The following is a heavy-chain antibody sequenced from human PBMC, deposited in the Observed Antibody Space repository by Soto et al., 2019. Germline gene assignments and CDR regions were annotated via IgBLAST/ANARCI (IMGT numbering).Heavy chain of an antibody. CDR2: ISGSGTTN. D-gene: IGHD1-26*01. J-gene: IGHJ5*02. CDR1: AFSFSEYS. V-gene: IGHV3-11*01. CDR3: ATVQWELRRHYFDP. Sequence: QVQLVESGGGLVKPGGSLRLSWVASAFSFSEYSMSWIHQAPGKGLEWLSYISGSGTTNHYANSVEGRFTISRDNAKNALFLQLTSPRAEDTAVYYFATVQWELRRHYFDPWGQGTLVTVSS.